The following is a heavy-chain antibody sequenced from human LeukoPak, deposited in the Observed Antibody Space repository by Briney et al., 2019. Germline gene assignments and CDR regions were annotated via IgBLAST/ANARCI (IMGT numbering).Heavy chain of an antibody. D-gene: IGHD3-10*01. CDR2: IDTDGRTT. CDR3: ARGALGEIDY. CDR1: GFTFSTSW. V-gene: IGHV3-74*01. Sequence: GGSLRLSCAASGFTFSTSWMHWVRQAPGKGLLWVSRIDTDGRTTSYADSVKGRFTISRDNAKNTLYLQMNSLRAEDTAVYYCARGALGEIDYWGQGTLVTVSS. J-gene: IGHJ4*02.